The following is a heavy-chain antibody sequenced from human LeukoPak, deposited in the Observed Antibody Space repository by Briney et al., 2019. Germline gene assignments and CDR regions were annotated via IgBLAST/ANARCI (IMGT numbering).Heavy chain of an antibody. CDR3: ARELEIAVAGTLGY. CDR1: GFTFSSYA. CDR2: IWYDGSNK. Sequence: AGGSLRLSCSASGFTFSSYAMHWVRQAPGKGLEWVAVIWYDGSNKYYADSVKGRFTISRDHSKNTLYLQMKSLRAEDTAVNYCARELEIAVAGTLGYWGQGTLVTVSS. V-gene: IGHV3-33*08. D-gene: IGHD6-19*01. J-gene: IGHJ4*02.